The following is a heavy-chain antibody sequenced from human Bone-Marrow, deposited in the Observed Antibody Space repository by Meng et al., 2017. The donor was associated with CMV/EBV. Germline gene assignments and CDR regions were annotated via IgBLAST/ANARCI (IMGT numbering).Heavy chain of an antibody. J-gene: IGHJ6*02. Sequence: GGSLRLSCAASGFTFSSYAMHWVRQAPGKGLEWVAVISYDGSNKYYADSVKGRFTISRDNSKNTLYLQMNSLRAEDTAVYYCARVRESWNYYYYGMDVWAQGTTVTVSS. CDR1: GFTFSSYA. CDR3: ARVRESWNYYYYGMDV. V-gene: IGHV3-30*04. D-gene: IGHD5-24*01. CDR2: ISYDGSNK.